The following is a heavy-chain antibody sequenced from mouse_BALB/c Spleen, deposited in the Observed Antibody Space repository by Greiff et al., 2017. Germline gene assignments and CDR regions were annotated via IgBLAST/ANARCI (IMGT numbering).Heavy chain of an antibody. V-gene: IGHV14-3*02. CDR3: ARGGLIYYGSMDY. CDR1: GFNIKDTY. J-gene: IGHJ4*01. D-gene: IGHD2-1*01. CDR2: IDPANGNT. Sequence: EVQLQQSGAELVKPGASVKLSCTASGFNIKDTYMHWVKQRPEQGLEWIGRIDPANGNTKYDPKFQGKATITADTSSNTAYLQLSSLTSEDTAVYYCARGGLIYYGSMDYWGQGTSVTVSS.